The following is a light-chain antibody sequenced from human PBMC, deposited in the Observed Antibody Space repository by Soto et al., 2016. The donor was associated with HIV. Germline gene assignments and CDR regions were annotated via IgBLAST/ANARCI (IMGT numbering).Light chain of an antibody. CDR1: QGISNS. CDR2: TAS. CDR3: QQYYNTPFT. V-gene: IGKV1-NL1*01. Sequence: DIQMTQSPSSLSASVGDRVTITCRASQGISNSLVWYQQKPGKAPKLLLNTASTLESGVPSRFSGSGSGTAYTLTISSLQPADFATYYCQQYYNTPFTFGPGTKVDIK. J-gene: IGKJ3*01.